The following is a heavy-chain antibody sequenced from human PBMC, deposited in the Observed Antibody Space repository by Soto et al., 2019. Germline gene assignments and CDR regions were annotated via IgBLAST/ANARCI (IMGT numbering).Heavy chain of an antibody. CDR2: INHSGST. CDR3: ARQALKIAGQNWFDP. Sequence: GLEWIGEINHSGSTNYNPSLKSRVTISVDTSKNQFSLKLSSVTAADTAVYYCARQALKIAGQNWFDPWGQGTLVTVSS. J-gene: IGHJ5*02. D-gene: IGHD6-13*01. V-gene: IGHV4-34*01.